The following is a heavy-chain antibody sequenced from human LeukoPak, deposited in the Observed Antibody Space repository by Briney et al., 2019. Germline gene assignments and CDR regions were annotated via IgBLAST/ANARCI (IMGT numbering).Heavy chain of an antibody. CDR1: GFTFSNYW. Sequence: GGSLRLSCAASGFTFSNYWMHWVRQAPGKGLVWVSRINSDGSSRNYADSVKGRFTISRDNSKNTLYLQMDSLRPEDTAVYYCARGSATTLYYYYYMDVWGKGTTVTVSS. CDR2: INSDGSSR. D-gene: IGHD1-26*01. J-gene: IGHJ6*03. V-gene: IGHV3-74*01. CDR3: ARGSATTLYYYYYMDV.